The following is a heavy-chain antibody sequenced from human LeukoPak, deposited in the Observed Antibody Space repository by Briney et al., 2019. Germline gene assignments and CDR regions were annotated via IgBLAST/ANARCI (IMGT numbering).Heavy chain of an antibody. V-gene: IGHV4-59*08. CDR1: GGSISSYY. CDR3: ARHVRYYYGSELYYYYYYMDV. D-gene: IGHD3-10*01. J-gene: IGHJ6*03. CDR2: IYYSGST. Sequence: KPSETLSLTCTVSGGSISSYYWSWIRQPPGKGLEWIGYIYYSGSTNYNPSLKSRVTISVDTSKNQFSLKLSSVTAADTAVYYCARHVRYYYGSELYYYYYYMDVWGKGTTVTISS.